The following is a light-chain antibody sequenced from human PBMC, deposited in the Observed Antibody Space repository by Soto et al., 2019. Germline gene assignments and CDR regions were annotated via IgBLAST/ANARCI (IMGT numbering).Light chain of an antibody. V-gene: IGKV2-30*01. CDR3: MQTTQWPHT. J-gene: IGKJ2*01. Sequence: DVVLTQSPLSLPVTLGQPASISCRSSQSLVSTGGYTFLNWFQQRPGQSPSRLIYQASNRDSGVPDRFSGSGSGTIFTLKISRVEAEDVGLYYCMQTTQWPHTFGQGTKLEIK. CDR2: QAS. CDR1: QSLVSTGGYTF.